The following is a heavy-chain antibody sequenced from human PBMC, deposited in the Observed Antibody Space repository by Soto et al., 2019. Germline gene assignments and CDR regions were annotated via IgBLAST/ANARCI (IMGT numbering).Heavy chain of an antibody. J-gene: IGHJ3*02. CDR2: ISISGTII. CDR3: ARSTAIVGATTLGASDI. CDR1: GFIFSDYE. Sequence: EVQLVESGGGLIKPGGSLRLSCEGSGFIFSDYEMNWVRQVPGKGLEWISYISISGTIIHYADSVKGRFTISRDNAKNSVYLQMNSLRVEDTAIYYCARSTAIVGATTLGASDIWGQGTKVTVSS. D-gene: IGHD1-26*01. V-gene: IGHV3-48*03.